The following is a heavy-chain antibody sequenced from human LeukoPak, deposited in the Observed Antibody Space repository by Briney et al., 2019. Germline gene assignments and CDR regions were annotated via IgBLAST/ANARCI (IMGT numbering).Heavy chain of an antibody. Sequence: GGSLRLSRAASGFTFNNYAMSWFRQTPGKGLEWVSAISGSGDRTYYAESVKGRFSISRDNSKNTLYLQMHSLRAEDTAVYYCGKRELWHGSGEDAWGQGTTVTVSS. CDR2: ISGSGDRT. V-gene: IGHV3-23*01. CDR3: GKRELWHGSGEDA. CDR1: GFTFNNYA. J-gene: IGHJ6*02. D-gene: IGHD3-10*01.